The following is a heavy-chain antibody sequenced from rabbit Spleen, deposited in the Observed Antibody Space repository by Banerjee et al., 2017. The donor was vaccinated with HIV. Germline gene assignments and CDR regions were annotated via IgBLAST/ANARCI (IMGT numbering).Heavy chain of an antibody. CDR2: IYAAKGST. CDR1: GFDFTNYY. J-gene: IGHJ3*01. Sequence: QSLEESGGDLVKPGASLTLSCKASGFDFTNYYISWVRQAPGKGLEWIGVIYAAKGSTDYASWVNGRFTISSDNAQSTVDLKLTSLTAADTATYFCARAIVPWLGLTRLDLWGQGTLVTVS. V-gene: IGHV1S7*01. CDR3: ARAIVPWLGLTRLDL. D-gene: IGHD4-1*01.